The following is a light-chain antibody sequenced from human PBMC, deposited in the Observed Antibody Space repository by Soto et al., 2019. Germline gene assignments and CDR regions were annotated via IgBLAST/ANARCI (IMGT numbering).Light chain of an antibody. V-gene: IGKV3-11*01. Sequence: EILLTQSPATLSLSPGERATLSCRASQSIGLAIAWYQHKPGQAPRLLIFDASQRATGIPARFRGSGSGTDFTLSISSLEPEDFAVYYCQQRTDRPPWTVGQGTKVDIK. J-gene: IGKJ1*01. CDR3: QQRTDRPPWT. CDR1: QSIGLA. CDR2: DAS.